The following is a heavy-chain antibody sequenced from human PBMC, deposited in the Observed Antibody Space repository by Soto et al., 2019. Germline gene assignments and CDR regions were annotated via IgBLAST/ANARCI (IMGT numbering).Heavy chain of an antibody. Sequence: SDTLSLTFAVSGGSIRSINWWSWVRQPPGNGLEWIGEIYHSGSTNYNASIKTRVTISVDTSKNKFSLKLSSVTDADTAVYYCARGTDPWFGGARSSSAFDXWGQGTMVTVS. J-gene: IGHJ3*02. V-gene: IGHV4-4*02. D-gene: IGHD3-10*01. CDR1: GGSIRSINW. CDR2: IYHSGST. CDR3: ARGTDPWFGGARSSSAFDX.